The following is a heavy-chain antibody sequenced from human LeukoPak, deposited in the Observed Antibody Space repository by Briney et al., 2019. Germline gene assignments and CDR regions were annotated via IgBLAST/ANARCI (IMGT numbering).Heavy chain of an antibody. CDR1: GFTFDDYA. J-gene: IGHJ5*02. V-gene: IGHV3-7*01. Sequence: PGGSLRLSCAASGFTFDDYAMHWVRQAPGKGLEWVAHIKRDGSQKYYLDSVKGRFTISRDNAKNSLYLQMNSLRVEDTAVYYCARLGLEVGGPNWFDPWGQGTLVTVSS. CDR3: ARLGLEVGGPNWFDP. CDR2: IKRDGSQK. D-gene: IGHD1-1*01.